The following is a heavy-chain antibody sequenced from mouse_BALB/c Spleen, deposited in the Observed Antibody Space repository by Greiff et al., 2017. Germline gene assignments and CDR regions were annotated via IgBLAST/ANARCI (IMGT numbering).Heavy chain of an antibody. CDR1: GYTFTSYV. Sequence: EVQLVESGPELVKPGASVKMSCKASGYTFTSYVMHWVKQKPGQGLEWIGYINPYNDGTKYNEKFKGKATLTSDKSSSTAYMELSSLTSEDSAVYYCARPARATWGYFDYWGQGTTLTVSS. J-gene: IGHJ2*01. V-gene: IGHV1-14*01. CDR3: ARPARATWGYFDY. CDR2: INPYNDGT. D-gene: IGHD3-1*01.